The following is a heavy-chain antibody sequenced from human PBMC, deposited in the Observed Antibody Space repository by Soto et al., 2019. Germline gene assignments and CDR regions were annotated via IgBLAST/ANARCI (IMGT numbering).Heavy chain of an antibody. V-gene: IGHV3-21*04. CDR2: ISSDYSTSVYI. D-gene: IGHD3-3*01. Sequence: LRLSCAASGFTFSSYTMNWVRQAPGKGLEWVSSISSDYSTSVYIYYADSVKGRFTISRDNSKNTLYLQMNSLRAEDTAVYYCAKSRSTIFGVVYFDYWGQGTLVTVSS. CDR1: GFTFSSYT. CDR3: AKSRSTIFGVVYFDY. J-gene: IGHJ4*02.